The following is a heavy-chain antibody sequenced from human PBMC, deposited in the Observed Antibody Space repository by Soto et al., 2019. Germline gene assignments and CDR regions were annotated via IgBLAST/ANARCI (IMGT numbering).Heavy chain of an antibody. J-gene: IGHJ4*02. CDR3: AKEAAAERVYFDS. D-gene: IGHD2-2*01. CDR1: GFTLSSYA. CDR2: IIGNGFDT. V-gene: IGHV3-23*01. Sequence: GVLRLSCAASGFTLSSYAMSWVRQAPGKGLEWVSAIIGNGFDTYYADSVKGRFTISRDSSQNTLYLQINSLRGDDTAVYFCAKEAAAERVYFDSWGQGTLVTVSS.